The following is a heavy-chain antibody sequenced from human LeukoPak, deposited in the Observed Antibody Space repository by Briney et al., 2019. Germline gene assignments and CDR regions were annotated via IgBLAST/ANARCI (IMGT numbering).Heavy chain of an antibody. CDR2: ISSSSSTI. D-gene: IGHD3-22*01. Sequence: PGGSLRLSCAASGFTFSSYSMNWVRQAPGKGLEWVSYISSSSSTIYYADSVKGRFTISRDNAKNSLYLQMNSLRAEDTAVYYCARDEAYYYDSSGYHDXXXQGTLVTVSS. V-gene: IGHV3-48*04. J-gene: IGHJ4*02. CDR3: ARDEAYYYDSSGYHDX. CDR1: GFTFSSYS.